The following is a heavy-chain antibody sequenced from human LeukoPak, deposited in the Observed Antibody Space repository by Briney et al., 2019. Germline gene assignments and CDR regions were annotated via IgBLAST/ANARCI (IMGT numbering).Heavy chain of an antibody. Sequence: GGSLRLSCAASGFTFSDYYMSWIRQAPGKGLEWVSYISSSGSTIYYADSVKGRFTISRDNAKNSLYLQMNSLRAEDTAVYYCARGGRYFDWSYNWFDPWGQGTLVTVSS. CDR2: ISSSGSTI. CDR1: GFTFSDYY. D-gene: IGHD3-9*01. V-gene: IGHV3-11*01. CDR3: ARGGRYFDWSYNWFDP. J-gene: IGHJ5*02.